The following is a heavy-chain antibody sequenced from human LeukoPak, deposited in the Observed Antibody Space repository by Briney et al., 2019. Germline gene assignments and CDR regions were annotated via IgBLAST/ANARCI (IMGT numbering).Heavy chain of an antibody. Sequence: SETLSLTCTVSGGSISSGSYYWSWIRQPAGKGLEWIGRIYTSGSTNYNPSLKSRVTISVDTPKNQFSLKLSSVTAADTAVYYCARYRTRDDYSNPFDYWGQGTLVTVSS. D-gene: IGHD4-11*01. J-gene: IGHJ4*02. CDR3: ARYRTRDDYSNPFDY. CDR2: IYTSGST. V-gene: IGHV4-61*02. CDR1: GGSISSGSYY.